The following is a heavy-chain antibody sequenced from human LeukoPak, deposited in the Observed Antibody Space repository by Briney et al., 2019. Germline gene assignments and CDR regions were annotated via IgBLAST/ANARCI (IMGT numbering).Heavy chain of an antibody. V-gene: IGHV1-69*13. Sequence: SVKVSCKASGGTFSSYAISWVRQAPGQGLEWMGGIIPIFGTANYAQKFQGRVTITADESTSTAYMELSSLRSEDTAAYYCARGLSIAPVAFDIWGQGTMVTVSS. CDR2: IIPIFGTA. J-gene: IGHJ3*02. D-gene: IGHD6-6*01. CDR1: GGTFSSYA. CDR3: ARGLSIAPVAFDI.